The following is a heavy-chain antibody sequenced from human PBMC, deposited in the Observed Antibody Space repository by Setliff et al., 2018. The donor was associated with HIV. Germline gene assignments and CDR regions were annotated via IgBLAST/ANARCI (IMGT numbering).Heavy chain of an antibody. J-gene: IGHJ6*03. CDR3: ARVSCSSWYSIPRYYYYSMYV. D-gene: IGHD6-13*01. CDR2: IQHTGRT. V-gene: IGHV4-38-2*01. CDR1: GYSISSGYY. Sequence: SETLSLTCAVSGYSISSGYYWGWVRQPPGKGLEWIGEIQHTGRTTYKPSLSSRVTTSVGTSKNQFSLNLTSVTAADTAVYYCARVSCSSWYSIPRYYYYSMYVWGNGTTVTVSS.